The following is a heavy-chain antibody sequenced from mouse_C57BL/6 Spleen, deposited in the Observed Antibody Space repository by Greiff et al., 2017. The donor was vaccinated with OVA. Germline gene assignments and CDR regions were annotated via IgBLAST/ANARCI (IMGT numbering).Heavy chain of an antibody. CDR3: ASFMTGYFDY. D-gene: IGHD1-2*01. Sequence: VQLQQPGAELVKPGASVKLSCKASGYTFTSYWMQWVKQRPGQGLEWIGEIDPSDSYTNYNQKFKGKATLTVDTSSSTAYMQLSSLTSEDSAVDYCASFMTGYFDYWGQGTTLTVSS. V-gene: IGHV1-50*01. CDR1: GYTFTSYW. CDR2: IDPSDSYT. J-gene: IGHJ2*01.